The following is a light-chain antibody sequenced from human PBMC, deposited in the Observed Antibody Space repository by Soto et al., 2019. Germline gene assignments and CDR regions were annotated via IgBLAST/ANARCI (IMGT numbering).Light chain of an antibody. Sequence: ALTQPASVSGSPGQSITISCTGSSSAVGTFRLVSWYQHHPGKVPKLIIYEGSKRPSGVSDRFSGSKSGNTASLTVSRLQAEDEADYYCSSYVGSNNFYVFGTG. CDR2: EGS. CDR1: SSAVGTFRL. V-gene: IGLV2-14*02. J-gene: IGLJ1*01. CDR3: SSYVGSNNFYV.